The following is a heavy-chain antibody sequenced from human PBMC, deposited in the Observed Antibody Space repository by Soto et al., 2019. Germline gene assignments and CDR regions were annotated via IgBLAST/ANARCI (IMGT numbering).Heavy chain of an antibody. CDR2: ISSSSSTI. J-gene: IGHJ3*02. Sequence: EVQVVESGGGLVQPGGSLRLSCAASGFTFSSNSMNWVRQAPGKGLEWISYISSSSSTIYADSVKGRFTISRDNAKNSLYLQMNSLRSEDTAIYYCARARGSVIYALPDAFNIWGQGTLVTVSS. V-gene: IGHV3-48*01. CDR3: ARARGSVIYALPDAFNI. D-gene: IGHD2-8*02. CDR1: GFTFSSNS.